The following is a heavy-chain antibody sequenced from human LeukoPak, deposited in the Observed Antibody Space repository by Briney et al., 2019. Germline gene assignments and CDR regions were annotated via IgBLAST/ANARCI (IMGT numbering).Heavy chain of an antibody. V-gene: IGHV3-21*01. J-gene: IGHJ4*01. CDR1: RFPFSTHS. CDR3: VRDKYARSNYAYFDS. D-gene: IGHD2-8*01. Sequence: AESLRLYCAAPRFPFSTHSLNWVRQAPGKGPEWVSSIIAAGDFVYYGDSVKGRFTMSRDNAKNSLHLQMDSLTAEDTAVYYCVRDKYARSNYAYFDSWGHGALVTVSS. CDR2: IIAAGDFV.